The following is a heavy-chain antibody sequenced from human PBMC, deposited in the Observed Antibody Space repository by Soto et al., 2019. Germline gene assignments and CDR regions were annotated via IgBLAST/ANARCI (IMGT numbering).Heavy chain of an antibody. D-gene: IGHD3-10*01. J-gene: IGHJ5*02. CDR1: GGSISSSSYY. CDR2: IYYSGST. CDR3: ARHSVDEVLWFGESPRRGWFDP. Sequence: SETLSLTCTVSGGSISSSSYYWGWIRQPPGKGLEWIGSIYYSGSTYYNPSLKSRVTISVDTSKNQFSLKLSSVTAADTAVYYCARHSVDEVLWFGESPRRGWFDPWGQGTLVTVSS. V-gene: IGHV4-39*01.